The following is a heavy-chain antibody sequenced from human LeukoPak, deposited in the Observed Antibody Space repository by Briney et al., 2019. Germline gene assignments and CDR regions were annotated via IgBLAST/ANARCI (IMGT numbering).Heavy chain of an antibody. CDR3: ARGGSLDVVPAAIRKTHQFDY. V-gene: IGHV1-69*06. CDR1: GGTFSSYA. D-gene: IGHD2-2*02. J-gene: IGHJ4*02. CDR2: IIPIFGTA. Sequence: ASVKVSCKASGGTFSSYAISWVRQAPGQGLEWMGGIIPIFGTANYAQKFQGRITITADKSTSTAYMELSSLRSEDTAVYYCARGGSLDVVPAAIRKTHQFDYWGQGTLSPSPQ.